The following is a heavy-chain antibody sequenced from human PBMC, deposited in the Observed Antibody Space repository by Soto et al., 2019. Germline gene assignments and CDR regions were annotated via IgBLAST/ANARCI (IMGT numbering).Heavy chain of an antibody. D-gene: IGHD3-3*01. V-gene: IGHV3-15*07. J-gene: IGHJ5*02. CDR2: IKSNADGGTT. CDR1: GFTFSNTW. Sequence: EVRLVESGGGLVKPGESLRLSCAASGFTFSNTWMNWVRQAPGKGLEWVGRIKSNADGGTTDYAAPVKGRFTISRDDSKNTLYLQMNSLKTDDTAVYFCTSLGYYDFWRGYIWFDPWGQGTLVIVSS. CDR3: TSLGYYDFWRGYIWFDP.